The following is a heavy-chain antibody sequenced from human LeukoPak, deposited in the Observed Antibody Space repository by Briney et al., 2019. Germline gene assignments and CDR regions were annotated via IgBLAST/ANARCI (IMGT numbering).Heavy chain of an antibody. CDR1: GGTFSSYA. Sequence: ASVTVSCKASGGTFSSYAISWVRQAPGQGLEWMGGIIPIFGTANYAQKFQGRVTITADKSTSTAYMELSSLRSEDTAVYYCARDRDGESDIWGQGTMVTVSS. CDR2: IIPIFGTA. CDR3: ARDRDGESDI. D-gene: IGHD3-10*01. V-gene: IGHV1-69*06. J-gene: IGHJ3*02.